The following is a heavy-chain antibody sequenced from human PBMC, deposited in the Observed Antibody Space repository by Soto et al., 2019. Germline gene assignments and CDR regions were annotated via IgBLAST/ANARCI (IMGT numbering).Heavy chain of an antibody. J-gene: IGHJ3*02. CDR3: ARGDYYDSSGYLGVNGAFDI. CDR2: INHSGST. V-gene: IGHV4-34*01. D-gene: IGHD3-22*01. Sequence: SETLSLTCAVYGGSFSGYFWSWIRQPPGMGLEWIGEINHSGSTNYNPSLKSRVTISVDTSKNQFSLKLSSVTAADTAVYYCARGDYYDSSGYLGVNGAFDIWGQGTRVT. CDR1: GGSFSGYF.